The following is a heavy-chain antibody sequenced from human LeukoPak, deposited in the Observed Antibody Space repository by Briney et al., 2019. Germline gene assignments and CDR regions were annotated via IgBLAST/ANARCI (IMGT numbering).Heavy chain of an antibody. CDR2: IYSGGST. Sequence: GGSLRLSCAASGFTVSSNYMSWVRQAPGKGLEWVSVIYSGGSTSYEDSVEGRFTIYRDKSKNTLYLQMNSLRAEDTAVYYSARGGRSRWTVDYWGQGTLVTVSS. D-gene: IGHD1-26*01. CDR1: GFTVSSNY. V-gene: IGHV3-66*01. CDR3: ARGGRSRWTVDY. J-gene: IGHJ4*02.